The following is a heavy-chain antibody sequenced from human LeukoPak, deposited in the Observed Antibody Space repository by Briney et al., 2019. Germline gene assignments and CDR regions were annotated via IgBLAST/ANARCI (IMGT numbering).Heavy chain of an antibody. CDR2: INPSGGST. V-gene: IGHV1-46*01. Sequence: GASVKVSCKASGYTFTSYYMHWVRQAPGQGLEWMGIINPSGGSTSYAQKFQGRVTMTTDTSTSTAYMELRSLRSDDTAVYYCARQTIAVAGTDFDYWGQGTLVTVSS. J-gene: IGHJ4*02. D-gene: IGHD6-19*01. CDR1: GYTFTSYY. CDR3: ARQTIAVAGTDFDY.